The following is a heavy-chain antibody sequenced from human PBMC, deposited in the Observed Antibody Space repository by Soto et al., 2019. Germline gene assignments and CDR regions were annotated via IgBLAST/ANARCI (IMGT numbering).Heavy chain of an antibody. CDR1: GFTFSSYA. D-gene: IGHD6-13*01. Sequence: HPGGSLRLSCSASGFTFSSYAMHWVRQAPGKGLEWVSAISGSGGSTYYADSVKGRFTISRDNSKNTLYLQMNSLRAEDTAVYYCAKLRGGAAAGECFDIWGQGTMVTVSS. V-gene: IGHV3-23*01. CDR3: AKLRGGAAAGECFDI. J-gene: IGHJ3*02. CDR2: ISGSGGST.